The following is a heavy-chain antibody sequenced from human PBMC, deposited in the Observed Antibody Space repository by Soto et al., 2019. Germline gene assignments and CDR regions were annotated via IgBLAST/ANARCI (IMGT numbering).Heavy chain of an antibody. V-gene: IGHV1-69*12. CDR2: IIPRSGTS. CDR1: GDTFSTYT. J-gene: IGHJ6*02. D-gene: IGHD1-20*01. Sequence: QVQLVQSGAEVKKPGSSVKVSCKASGDTFSTYTITWVRQAPGQGLEWMGGIIPRSGTSNYAQKFQGRVTSTADESTGTADIVLSSLSSEDTAAYYCAREGLVSAPRPINSYHYYFAMDFRGQGTTVTVSS. CDR3: AREGLVSAPRPINSYHYYFAMDF.